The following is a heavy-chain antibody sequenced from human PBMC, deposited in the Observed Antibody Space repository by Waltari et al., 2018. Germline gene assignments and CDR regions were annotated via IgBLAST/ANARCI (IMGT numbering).Heavy chain of an antibody. Sequence: QVPLAQSGAEVKKSGSSVNVSCKVSGDTFGSYSFTWVRQSPGQGLEWVGGIIPFSGTVNYAQKVQDRVTITADKSTNTVYMDLSSLRSEDTAVYYCARGYYDSSGYCCALDFWGQGTMVTVSS. CDR2: IIPFSGTV. CDR3: ARGYYDSSGYCCALDF. D-gene: IGHD3-22*01. V-gene: IGHV1-69*06. CDR1: GDTFGSYS. J-gene: IGHJ3*01.